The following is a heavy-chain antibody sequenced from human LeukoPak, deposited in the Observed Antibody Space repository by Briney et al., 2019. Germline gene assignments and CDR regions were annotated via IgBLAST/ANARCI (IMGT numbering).Heavy chain of an antibody. V-gene: IGHV4-59*01. Sequence: SETLSLTCTVSGGSISSYYWSWLRQPPGKGLEWIGYIYYSGSTNYNPSLKSRVTISVDTSKNQFSLKLSSVTAADTAVYYCAGSRGSYVYYYYGMDVWGRGATVTVSS. CDR1: GGSISSYY. CDR2: IYYSGST. CDR3: AGSRGSYVYYYYGMDV. J-gene: IGHJ6*02. D-gene: IGHD1-26*01.